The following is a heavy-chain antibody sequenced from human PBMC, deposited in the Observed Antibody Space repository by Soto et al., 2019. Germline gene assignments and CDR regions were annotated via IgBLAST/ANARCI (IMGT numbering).Heavy chain of an antibody. CDR1: GFTFSSYG. V-gene: IGHV3-33*01. J-gene: IGHJ6*02. Sequence: QVQLVESGGGVVQPGRSLRLSCAASGFTFSSYGMHWVRQAPGKGLEWVAVIWYDGSNKYYADSVKGRFTISRDNSKNTRYLQMNSLRAEDTAVYYCARCLARVLWFGEPLYYYYGMDVWGQGTTVTVSS. CDR2: IWYDGSNK. CDR3: ARCLARVLWFGEPLYYYYGMDV. D-gene: IGHD3-10*01.